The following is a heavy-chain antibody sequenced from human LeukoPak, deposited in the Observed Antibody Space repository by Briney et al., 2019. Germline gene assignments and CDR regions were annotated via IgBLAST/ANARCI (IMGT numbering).Heavy chain of an antibody. CDR3: ARLRIVVVPAAMERWFDP. D-gene: IGHD2-2*01. J-gene: IGHJ5*02. V-gene: IGHV5-51*01. Sequence: GESLKISCKGSGYSFTSYWIGWVRQMPGKGLEWMGIVYPGDSDTRYSPSFRGQVTISADKSINTAYLQWSSLKASDTAMYYCARLRIVVVPAAMERWFDPWAREPWSPSPQ. CDR1: GYSFTSYW. CDR2: VYPGDSDT.